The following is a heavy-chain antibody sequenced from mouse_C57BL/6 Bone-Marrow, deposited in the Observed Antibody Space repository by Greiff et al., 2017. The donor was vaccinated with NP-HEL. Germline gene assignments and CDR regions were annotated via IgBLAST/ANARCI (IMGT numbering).Heavy chain of an antibody. CDR2: ISSGGDYI. CDR3: TRGGPTYGWFAY. CDR1: GFTFSSYA. Sequence: EVMLVESGEGLVKPGGSLKLSCAASGFTFSSYAMSWVRQTPEKRLEWVAYISSGGDYIYYADTVKGRFTISRDNARNTLYLQMSSLKSEDTAMYYCTRGGPTYGWFAYWGQGTLVTVSA. V-gene: IGHV5-9-1*02. J-gene: IGHJ3*01. D-gene: IGHD5-5*01.